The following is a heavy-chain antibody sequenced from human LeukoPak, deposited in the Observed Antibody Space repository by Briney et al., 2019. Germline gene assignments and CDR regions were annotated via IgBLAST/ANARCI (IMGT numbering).Heavy chain of an antibody. J-gene: IGHJ6*03. V-gene: IGHV3-7*01. CDR1: GFTFSTYS. Sequence: GGSLRLSCAASGFTFSTYSMNWVRQAPGKGLEWVANIKQDGSEKYYVDSVKGRFTISRDNAKNSLYLQMNSLRAEDTAVYYCARGPGIGNYYYYYYMDVWGKGTTVTVSS. D-gene: IGHD3-10*01. CDR2: IKQDGSEK. CDR3: ARGPGIGNYYYYYYMDV.